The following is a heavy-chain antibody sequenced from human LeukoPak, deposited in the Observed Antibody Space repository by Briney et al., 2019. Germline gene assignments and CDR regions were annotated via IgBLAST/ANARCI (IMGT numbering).Heavy chain of an antibody. V-gene: IGHV3-30*04. Sequence: GGSLRLSCAASGFTFCSFAMHWVRQAPGKGLEWVAVISYDGSNKYYADSVKGRFTISRDNSKNTLYLQMNSLRAEDTAVYYCARASVRYFDWLGLFSFDYWGQGTLVTVSS. J-gene: IGHJ4*02. CDR1: GFTFCSFA. D-gene: IGHD3-9*01. CDR3: ARASVRYFDWLGLFSFDY. CDR2: ISYDGSNK.